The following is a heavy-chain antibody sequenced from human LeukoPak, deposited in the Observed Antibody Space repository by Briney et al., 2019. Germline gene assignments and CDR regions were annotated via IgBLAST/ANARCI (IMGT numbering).Heavy chain of an antibody. J-gene: IGHJ4*02. CDR2: VFDSGST. V-gene: IGHV4-59*01. Sequence: PSETLSLTCTVSGGSISNYWWSWIRQPPGKGLEWIGYVFDSGSTNYNLSLKSRVTISVDTSKKQFSLKLRSVTAADTAVYYCATVAVIRGVTYFDYWGQGTLVTVSS. D-gene: IGHD3-10*01. CDR1: GGSISNYW. CDR3: ATVAVIRGVTYFDY.